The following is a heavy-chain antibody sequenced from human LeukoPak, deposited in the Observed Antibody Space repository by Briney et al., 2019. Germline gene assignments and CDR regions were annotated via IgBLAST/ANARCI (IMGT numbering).Heavy chain of an antibody. J-gene: IGHJ4*02. Sequence: SVKVSCKASGGTFSSYAISWVRQAPGQGLEWMGGIIPIFGKANYAQKFQGRVTITTDESTSTAYMELGSARFGGTGIYYCARGDGDYWGQGTVVTVSS. CDR2: IIPIFGKA. V-gene: IGHV1-69*05. D-gene: IGHD3-16*01. CDR1: GGTFSSYA. CDR3: ARGDGDY.